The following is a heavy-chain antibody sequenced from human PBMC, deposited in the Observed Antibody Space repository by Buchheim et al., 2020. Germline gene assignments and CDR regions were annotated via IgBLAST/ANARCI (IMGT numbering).Heavy chain of an antibody. D-gene: IGHD3-10*01. CDR2: ITGSGGST. J-gene: IGHJ4*02. CDR1: GFTFSSYA. CDR3: AKVARGPSGSYYDY. V-gene: IGHV3-23*01. Sequence: EVQLLESGGGLVQPGGSLRLSCAASGFTFSSYAMSWVRQAPGKGLEWVSGITGSGGSTYTADSVKGRFTISRDNSKNTRYLQMNGLRAEDTAVYYCAKVARGPSGSYYDYWGQGTL.